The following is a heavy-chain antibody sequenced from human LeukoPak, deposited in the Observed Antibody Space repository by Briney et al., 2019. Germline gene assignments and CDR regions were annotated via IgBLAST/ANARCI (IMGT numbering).Heavy chain of an antibody. CDR3: ARARTIFGVVINFDY. CDR2: ISSSSSTI. D-gene: IGHD3-3*01. CDR1: GFTFSSYS. J-gene: IGHJ4*02. V-gene: IGHV3-48*02. Sequence: GGSLRLSCAASGFTFSSYSMNWVRQAPGKGLEWVSYISSSSSTIYYADPVKGRFTISRDNAKNSLYLQMNSLRDEDTAVYYCARARTIFGVVINFDYWGQGTLVTVSS.